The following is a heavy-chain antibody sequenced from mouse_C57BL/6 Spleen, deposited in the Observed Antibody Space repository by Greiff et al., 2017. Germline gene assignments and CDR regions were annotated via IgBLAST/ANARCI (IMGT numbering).Heavy chain of an antibody. Sequence: QVQLQQPGAELVRPGSSVKLSCKASGYTFTSYWMHWVKQRPIQGLEWIGNIDPSDSETHYNQKFKDKATLTVDKSSSTADMQLSSLTSEDSAVYYCARGGSSYGYFDVWGTGTTVTVSS. CDR2: IDPSDSET. V-gene: IGHV1-52*01. CDR1: GYTFTSYW. CDR3: ARGGSSYGYFDV. J-gene: IGHJ1*03. D-gene: IGHD1-1*01.